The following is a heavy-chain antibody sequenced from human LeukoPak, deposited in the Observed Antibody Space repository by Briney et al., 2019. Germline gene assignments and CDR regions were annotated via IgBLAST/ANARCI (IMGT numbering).Heavy chain of an antibody. D-gene: IGHD2-15*01. CDR3: ARVVVAATRFLYSYMDG. J-gene: IGHJ6*03. CDR2: ISAYNGNT. Sequence: GASVKVSCKASGYTFTSYGISWVRQAPGQGVEWMGWISAYNGNTNYAQKLQGRVTMTTDTSTSTAYMELRSLRSDDTAVYYCARVVVAATRFLYSYMDGWGKGTTVTVSS. CDR1: GYTFTSYG. V-gene: IGHV1-18*01.